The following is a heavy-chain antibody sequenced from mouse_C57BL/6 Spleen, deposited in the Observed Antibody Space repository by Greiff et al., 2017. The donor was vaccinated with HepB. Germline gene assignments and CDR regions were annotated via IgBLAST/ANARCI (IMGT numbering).Heavy chain of an antibody. D-gene: IGHD1-1*01. J-gene: IGHJ1*03. Sequence: QVQLQQSGPGLVQPSQSLSITCTVSGFSLTSYGVHWVRQSPGKGLEWLGVIWSGGSTDYNAAFISRLSISKDNSKSQVFFKMNSLQADDTAIYYCARMALRYFDVWGTGTTVTVSS. CDR1: GFSLTSYG. V-gene: IGHV2-2*01. CDR3: ARMALRYFDV. CDR2: IWSGGST.